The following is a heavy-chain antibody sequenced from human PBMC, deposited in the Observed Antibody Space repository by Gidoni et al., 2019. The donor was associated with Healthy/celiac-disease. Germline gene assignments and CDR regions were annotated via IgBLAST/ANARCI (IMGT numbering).Heavy chain of an antibody. V-gene: IGHV3-23*01. Sequence: EVQLLESGGGLVQPGGSLRLSCAASGFTFSSYAMSWVRQAPGKGLEWVSAISGRGGSTYYADSVKGRFTISRDNSKNTLYLQMNSLRAEDTAVYYCAKGYSSSWYYFDYWGQGTLVTVSS. CDR1: GFTFSSYA. CDR3: AKGYSSSWYYFDY. D-gene: IGHD6-13*01. CDR2: ISGRGGST. J-gene: IGHJ4*02.